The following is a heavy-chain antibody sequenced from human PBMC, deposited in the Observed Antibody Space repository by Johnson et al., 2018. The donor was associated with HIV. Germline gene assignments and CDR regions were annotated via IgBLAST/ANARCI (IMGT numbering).Heavy chain of an antibody. CDR1: GFTFSSYA. V-gene: IGHV3-30-3*01. CDR3: ARDSDSLYAFDI. Sequence: QLVESGGGVVQPGRSLRLSCAASGFTFSSYAMHWVRQAPGKGLEWVAVISYDGSNKYFADSVKGRFTISRDNSKNTLYLQMNSLRAEDTAVYYCARDSDSLYAFDIWGQGTMVTVSS. D-gene: IGHD3-22*01. J-gene: IGHJ3*02. CDR2: ISYDGSNK.